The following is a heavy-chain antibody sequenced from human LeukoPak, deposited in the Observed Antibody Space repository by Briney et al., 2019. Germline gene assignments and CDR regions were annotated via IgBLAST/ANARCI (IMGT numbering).Heavy chain of an antibody. J-gene: IGHJ4*02. CDR3: ARVIGDYYDSSGYFD. Sequence: ASVKVSCKASGYTFTSYGIIWVRQAPGQGLEWMGWISAYNGNTNYAQKLQGRVTMTTDTSTSTAYMELRSLRSDDTAVYYCARVIGDYYDSSGYFDWGQGTLVTVSS. V-gene: IGHV1-18*01. CDR1: GYTFTSYG. D-gene: IGHD3-22*01. CDR2: ISAYNGNT.